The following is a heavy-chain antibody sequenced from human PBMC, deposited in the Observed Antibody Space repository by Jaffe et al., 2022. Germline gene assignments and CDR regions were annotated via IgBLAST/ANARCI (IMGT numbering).Heavy chain of an antibody. D-gene: IGHD6-19*01. CDR2: INPSGGST. Sequence: QVQLVQSGAEVKKPGASVKVSCKASGYTFTSYYMHWVRQAPGQGLEWMGIINPSGGSTSYAQKFQGRVTMTRDTSTSTVYMELSSLRSEDTAVYYCARDLIPYSSGWYYFDYWGQGTLVTVSS. CDR3: ARDLIPYSSGWYYFDY. CDR1: GYTFTSYY. V-gene: IGHV1-46*01. J-gene: IGHJ4*02.